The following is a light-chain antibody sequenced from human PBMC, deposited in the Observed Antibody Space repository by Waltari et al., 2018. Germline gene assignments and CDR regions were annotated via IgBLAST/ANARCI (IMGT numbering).Light chain of an antibody. CDR1: QSVNSN. Sequence: EIVMTQSPATVSVSPGERVTLSCRASQSVNSNLAWYQQKPGKAPRLLIYGASTRATTLPARFSGSGSGTEFTLTISSLQAEDSAVYYCHQYNNWPPWTFGQGTRVEIK. V-gene: IGKV3-15*01. CDR2: GAS. J-gene: IGKJ1*01. CDR3: HQYNNWPPWT.